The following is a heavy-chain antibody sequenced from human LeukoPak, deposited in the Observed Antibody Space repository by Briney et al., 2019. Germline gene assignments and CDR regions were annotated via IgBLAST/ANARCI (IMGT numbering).Heavy chain of an antibody. CDR2: INPSGGST. V-gene: IGHV1-46*01. D-gene: IGHD3-3*01. J-gene: IGHJ4*02. CDR1: GYTFTSYY. CDR3: ARVSTGNNYDFWSGYSTYYFDY. Sequence: ASVKVSCKASGYTFTSYYMHWARQAPGQGLEWMGIINPSGGSTSYAQKFQGRVTMTRDTSTSTVYMELSSLRSEDTAVYYCARVSTGNNYDFWSGYSTYYFDYWGQGTLVTVSS.